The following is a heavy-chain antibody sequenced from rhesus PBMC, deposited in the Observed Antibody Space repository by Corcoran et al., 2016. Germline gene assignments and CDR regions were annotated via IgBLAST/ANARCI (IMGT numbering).Heavy chain of an antibody. CDR1: GGSISSSNW. Sequence: QVQLQESGPAVVKPSETLSLTCAASGGSISSSNWWSWIRQYPGKGLEWVGGIYGSGGSTEYNPSLKSRVTISKDTSKNQFSLKLSSVTAADTAVYYCAQGAATRADYWGQGVLVTVSS. CDR3: AQGAATRADY. J-gene: IGHJ4*01. V-gene: IGHV4-93*01. CDR2: IYGSGGST. D-gene: IGHD6-19*01.